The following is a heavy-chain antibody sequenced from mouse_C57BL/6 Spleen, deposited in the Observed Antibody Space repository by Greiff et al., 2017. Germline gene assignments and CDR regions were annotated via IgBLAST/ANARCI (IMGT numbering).Heavy chain of an antibody. J-gene: IGHJ3*01. Sequence: VQLQQPGAELVKPGASVKMSCKASGYTFTSYWITWVKQRPGQGLEWIGDIYPGSGSTNYTAKFKSKATLTVDTSSSTAYMQLSSLTSEDSAVYYCAKGGYWAEFAYWGQGTLVTVSA. V-gene: IGHV1-55*01. CDR2: IYPGSGST. CDR1: GYTFTSYW. CDR3: AKGGYWAEFAY. D-gene: IGHD2-3*01.